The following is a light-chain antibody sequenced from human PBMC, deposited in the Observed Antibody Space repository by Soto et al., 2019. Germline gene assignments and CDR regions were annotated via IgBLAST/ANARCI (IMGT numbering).Light chain of an antibody. CDR3: QQYNNWPPLT. V-gene: IGKV3-15*01. CDR1: QSVSSN. CDR2: GAS. Sequence: EIVMTQSPATLSVSPGERVTLSCRASQSVSSNLAWYQQKPGQPPRLLIYGASARATGIPARFSGSGSGTEFTLTISSLQSEDFAVYYCQQYNNWPPLTFGQGTRLETK. J-gene: IGKJ5*01.